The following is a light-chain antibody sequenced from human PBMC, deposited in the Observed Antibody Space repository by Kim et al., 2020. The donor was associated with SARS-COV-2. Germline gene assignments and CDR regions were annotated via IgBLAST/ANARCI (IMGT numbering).Light chain of an antibody. V-gene: IGLV3-1*01. CDR2: QDS. CDR1: KLVDKY. Sequence: SVAPGQTANITCSGDKLVDKYVCWYQQKPGQSPVLFIYQDSKRPSGIPERISGSNFGNIATLTISGTQAMDEADYYCQAWDSSTAVFGGGTQLTVL. CDR3: QAWDSSTAV. J-gene: IGLJ3*02.